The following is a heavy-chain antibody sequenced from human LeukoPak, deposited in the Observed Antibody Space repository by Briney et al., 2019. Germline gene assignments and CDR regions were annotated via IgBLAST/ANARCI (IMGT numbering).Heavy chain of an antibody. V-gene: IGHV4-39*01. J-gene: IGHJ5*02. Sequence: SETLSLTCAVSGGSISSGGYSWSWLRQPPGMGLEWIGSIYYSGSTYYNPSLKSRVTISVDTSKNQFSLKLSSVTAADTAVYYCARHDGWFDPWGQGTLVTGSS. D-gene: IGHD5-24*01. CDR1: GGSISSGGYS. CDR3: ARHDGWFDP. CDR2: IYYSGST.